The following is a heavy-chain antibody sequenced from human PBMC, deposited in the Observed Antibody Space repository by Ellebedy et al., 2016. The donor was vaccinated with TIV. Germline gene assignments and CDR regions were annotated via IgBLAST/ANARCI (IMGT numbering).Heavy chain of an antibody. Sequence: PGGSLRLSCVASGFTFSSYGMHWVRQAPGKGLEWVAVVWFDGSNEDYANSVKGRFTVSRDTSKNTLYLRVNSLRAEDTAVYYCAKDFIYGDYADFWGQGTLVTVSS. CDR2: VWFDGSNE. CDR3: AKDFIYGDYADF. V-gene: IGHV3-33*06. CDR1: GFTFSSYG. J-gene: IGHJ4*02. D-gene: IGHD4-17*01.